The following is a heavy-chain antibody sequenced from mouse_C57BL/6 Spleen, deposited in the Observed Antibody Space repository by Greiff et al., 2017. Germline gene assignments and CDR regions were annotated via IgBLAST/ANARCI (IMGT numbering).Heavy chain of an antibody. CDR3: ARDFDGYSYYFDY. V-gene: IGHV3-6*01. Sequence: EVQLQQSGPGLVKPSQSLSLTCSVTGYSITSGYYWNWIRQFPGNKLEWMGYISYDGSNNYNPSLKNRISITRDTSKNQFFLKWNSVTTEDTATYYCARDFDGYSYYFDYWGQGTTLTVSS. CDR1: GYSITSGYY. D-gene: IGHD2-3*01. J-gene: IGHJ2*01. CDR2: ISYDGSN.